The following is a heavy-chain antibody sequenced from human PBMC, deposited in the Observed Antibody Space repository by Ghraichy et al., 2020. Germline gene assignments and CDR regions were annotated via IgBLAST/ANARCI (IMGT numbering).Heavy chain of an antibody. V-gene: IGHV3-23*01. Sequence: GGSLRLSCAASGFTFSSYAMSWVRQAPGKGLEWVSAISGSGGSTYYADSVKGRFTISRDNSKNTLYLQMNSLRAEDTAVYYCAKERSHYDSRGYLSDYWGQGTLVTVSS. CDR3: AKERSHYDSRGYLSDY. D-gene: IGHD3-22*01. CDR2: ISGSGGST. J-gene: IGHJ4*02. CDR1: GFTFSSYA.